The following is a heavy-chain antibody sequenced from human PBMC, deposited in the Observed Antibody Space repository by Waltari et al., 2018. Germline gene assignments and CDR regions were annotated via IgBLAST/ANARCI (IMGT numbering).Heavy chain of an antibody. J-gene: IGHJ5*02. CDR2: ISHSGDT. V-gene: IGHV4-4*02. CDR3: ARARYFGLLFAWFDP. Sequence: QVQLQESGPGLVKSSETLSLTCTVSGESLSSSDWWTWVRQSPGKGLEVIGEISHSGDTDYHPSLKGRVTISADRSRNQFSLNLNSVTAADTAVYYCARARYFGLLFAWFDPWGQGTLVTVSS. D-gene: IGHD2-21*02. CDR1: GESLSSSDW.